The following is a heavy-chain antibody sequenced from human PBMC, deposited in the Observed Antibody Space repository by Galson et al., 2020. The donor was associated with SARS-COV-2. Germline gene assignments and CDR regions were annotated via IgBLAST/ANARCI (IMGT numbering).Heavy chain of an antibody. CDR2: ISNSGGRT. V-gene: IGHV3-23*01. J-gene: IGHJ4*02. Sequence: RLSCTASGFTFNNYAMNWVRQAPGKGLAWVSGISNSGGRTYYADSVKGRFIISRDNSKNTLYLRIDSLSADDTAVYYCARPGLGCDTGSCFYFDLWGQGALVTVSS. CDR3: ARPGLGCDTGSCFYFDL. D-gene: IGHD1-1*01. CDR1: GFTFNNYA.